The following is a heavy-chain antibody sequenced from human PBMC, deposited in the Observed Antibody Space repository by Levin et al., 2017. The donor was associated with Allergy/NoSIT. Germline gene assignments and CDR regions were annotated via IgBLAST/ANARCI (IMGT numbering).Heavy chain of an antibody. V-gene: IGHV3-11*01. Sequence: SCAASGFTFSDYYMSWIRQAPGKGLEWVSYISSTGNTIYYADSVKGRFTISRASANNSLYLQMNSLRAEDTAVYYCARGSADAFDFWGQGTMVTVSS. CDR1: GFTFSDYY. CDR2: ISSTGNTI. J-gene: IGHJ3*01. CDR3: ARGSADAFDF.